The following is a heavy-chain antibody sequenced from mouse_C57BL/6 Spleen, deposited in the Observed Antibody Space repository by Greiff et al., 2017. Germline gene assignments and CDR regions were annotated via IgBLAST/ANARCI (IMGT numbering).Heavy chain of an antibody. Sequence: VQLQESGPGLVAPSQSLSITCTVSGFSLTSYGVSWVRQPPGKGLEWLGVIWGDGSTNYHSALISRLSISKDNSKCQVFLKLNSLQTDDTATYDCSKNPYDYDDYAMDYWGQGTSVTVSS. V-gene: IGHV2-3*01. J-gene: IGHJ4*01. CDR2: IWGDGST. CDR3: SKNPYDYDDYAMDY. D-gene: IGHD2-4*01. CDR1: GFSLTSYG.